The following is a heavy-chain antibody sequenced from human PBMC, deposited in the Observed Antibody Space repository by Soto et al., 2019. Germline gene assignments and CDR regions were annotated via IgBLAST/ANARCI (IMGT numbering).Heavy chain of an antibody. Sequence: GGSLILSCEASGFTFSIYDMAWVRQAPGKGLEWVSLISGSGALTYYADSVKGRFTVSRDNSKSTLYLQMSSVSAEDAAKYFCAKYIAKPGTRQFDHWGQGALVTVSS. D-gene: IGHD6-13*01. CDR2: ISGSGALT. CDR1: GFTFSIYD. J-gene: IGHJ4*02. CDR3: AKYIAKPGTRQFDH. V-gene: IGHV3-23*01.